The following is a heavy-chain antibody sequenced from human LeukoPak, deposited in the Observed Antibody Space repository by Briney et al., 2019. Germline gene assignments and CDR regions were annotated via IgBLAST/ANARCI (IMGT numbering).Heavy chain of an antibody. CDR3: SRIAINANNGMDV. CDR1: GFKFSDHY. Sequence: TGGTLTLSCAASGFKFSDHYIDWVRQAPGQGMEWVGRSRNWASSYTKEYAASVEGRFTISRDASERSLYLQMNSLRTEETAVYYCSRIAINANNGMDVWGQGTTVTVSS. V-gene: IGHV3-72*01. CDR2: SRNWASSYTK. J-gene: IGHJ6*02. D-gene: IGHD1/OR15-1a*01.